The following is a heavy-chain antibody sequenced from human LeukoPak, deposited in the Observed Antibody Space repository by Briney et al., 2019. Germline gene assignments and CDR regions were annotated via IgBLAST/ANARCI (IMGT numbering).Heavy chain of an antibody. D-gene: IGHD6-6*01. CDR3: AIHLHSSSFPFDY. Sequence: SETLSLTCTVSGGSISSYYWSWIRQPPGKGLEWIGYIYTSGSTNYNPSLKSRVTISVDTSKNQFSLKLSSVTAADTAVYYCAIHLHSSSFPFDYWGQGTLVTVSS. CDR2: IYTSGST. CDR1: GGSISSYY. J-gene: IGHJ4*02. V-gene: IGHV4-4*09.